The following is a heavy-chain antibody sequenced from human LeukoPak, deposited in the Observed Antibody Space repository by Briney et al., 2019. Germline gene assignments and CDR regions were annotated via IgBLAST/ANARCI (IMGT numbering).Heavy chain of an antibody. D-gene: IGHD6-13*01. CDR3: AKDGTWGSSWYDY. Sequence: GSLRLSCAASGFTFSSYSMNWVRQAPGKGLEWVSVISGSGGSTYYADSVKGRFTISRDNSKNTLYLQMNSLRAEDTAVYYCAKDGTWGSSWYDYWGQGTLVTVSS. V-gene: IGHV3-23*01. J-gene: IGHJ4*02. CDR1: GFTFSSYS. CDR2: ISGSGGST.